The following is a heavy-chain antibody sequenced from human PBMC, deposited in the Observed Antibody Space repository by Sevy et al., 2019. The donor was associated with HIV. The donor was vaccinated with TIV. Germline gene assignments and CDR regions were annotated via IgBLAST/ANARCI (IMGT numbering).Heavy chain of an antibody. V-gene: IGHV3-33*01. D-gene: IGHD3-22*01. Sequence: GGSLRLSCAASGFTFSSYGMHWVRQAPGKGLEWVAVIWYDGSNKYYADSVKGRFTISRDNSKNTLYLQMNTLGAEDTAVYYCARDPYDRSAYPPYWYFDLWGRGTLVTVSS. CDR2: IWYDGSNK. CDR3: ARDPYDRSAYPPYWYFDL. CDR1: GFTFSSYG. J-gene: IGHJ2*01.